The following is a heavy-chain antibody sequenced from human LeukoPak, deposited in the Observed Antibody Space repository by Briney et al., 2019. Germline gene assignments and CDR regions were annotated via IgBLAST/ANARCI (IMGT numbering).Heavy chain of an antibody. J-gene: IGHJ4*02. CDR3: AGEGAHGDYDY. CDR2: ISYDGSNK. V-gene: IGHV3-30*03. CDR1: GFTFSSYG. D-gene: IGHD4-17*01. Sequence: GGSLRLSCAASGFTFSSYGMHWARQAPGKGLEWVAVISYDGSNKYYADSVKGRFTISRDNSKNTLYLQMNSLRAEDTAVYYCAGEGAHGDYDYWGQGTLVTVSS.